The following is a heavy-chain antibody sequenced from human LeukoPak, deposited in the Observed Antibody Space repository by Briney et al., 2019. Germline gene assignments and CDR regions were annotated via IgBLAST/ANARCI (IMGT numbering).Heavy chain of an antibody. CDR2: INHSGST. CDR1: GGSISGYY. J-gene: IGHJ3*02. CDR3: ARGLSIAAAGTGYAFDI. D-gene: IGHD6-13*01. Sequence: SETLSLTCTVSGGSISGYYYNWIRQPPGKGLEWIGEINHSGSTNYNPSLKSRVTMSVDTSKNQFSLKVSSVTAADTAVYYCARGLSIAAAGTGYAFDIWGQGTMVTVSS. V-gene: IGHV4-34*01.